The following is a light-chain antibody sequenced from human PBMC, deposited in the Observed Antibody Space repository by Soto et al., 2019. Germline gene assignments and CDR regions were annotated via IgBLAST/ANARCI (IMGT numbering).Light chain of an antibody. V-gene: IGKV3-20*01. Sequence: EIVLTQSPGSLSLSPGQRATLSCRASQSVDTTFFAWYQKKPGQAPRLLIYGASKRATGIPDRFSGSGSGTDFPLIISILEPEDFAVYYCEQYMNAMTYGQGTKVEIK. CDR2: GAS. CDR3: EQYMNAMT. CDR1: QSVDTTF. J-gene: IGKJ1*01.